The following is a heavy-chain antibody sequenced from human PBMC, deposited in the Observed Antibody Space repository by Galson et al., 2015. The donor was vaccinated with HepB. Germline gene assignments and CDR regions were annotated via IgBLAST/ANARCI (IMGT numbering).Heavy chain of an antibody. Sequence: SVKVSCKASGFTFTTSAVQWVRQARGQRLEWIGWIVVGSGNTNYAQKFQERVTITRDMSTSTAYMELSSLRVEDTAVYYCARDQDPGARPLWYFDLWGRGTLVTVSS. D-gene: IGHD4/OR15-4a*01. CDR1: GFTFTTSA. CDR2: IVVGSGNT. V-gene: IGHV1-58*01. J-gene: IGHJ2*01. CDR3: ARDQDPGARPLWYFDL.